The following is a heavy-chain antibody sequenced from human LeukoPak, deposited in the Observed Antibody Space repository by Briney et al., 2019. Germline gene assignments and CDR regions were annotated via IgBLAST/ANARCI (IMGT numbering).Heavy chain of an antibody. CDR2: ISGSGGST. V-gene: IGHV3-23*01. Sequence: GGSLRLSCAASVFTFSSYAMSWVCQAPGKGLEWVSAISGSGGSTYYADSVKGRFTISRDNSKNTLYLQMNSLRAEDTAVYYCAKDPEPSAIVVVPAAIADYWGQGTLVTVSS. CDR3: AKDPEPSAIVVVPAAIADY. CDR1: VFTFSSYA. J-gene: IGHJ4*02. D-gene: IGHD2-2*01.